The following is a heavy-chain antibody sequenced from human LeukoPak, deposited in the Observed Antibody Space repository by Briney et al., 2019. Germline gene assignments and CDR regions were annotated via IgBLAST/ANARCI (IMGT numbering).Heavy chain of an antibody. D-gene: IGHD2-8*02. CDR2: IYYSGNT. V-gene: IGHV4-39*01. J-gene: IGHJ3*02. CDR1: GGSISSSSYY. CDR3: AREQFLGYCTGGVCYKGGAFDI. Sequence: SETLSLTCTVSGGSISSSSYYWGWIRQPPGKGLEWIGSIYYSGNTYYNPYLKSRVTISVDTSKNQFSLKLSSVTAADTAVYYCAREQFLGYCTGGVCYKGGAFDIWGQGTMVTVSS.